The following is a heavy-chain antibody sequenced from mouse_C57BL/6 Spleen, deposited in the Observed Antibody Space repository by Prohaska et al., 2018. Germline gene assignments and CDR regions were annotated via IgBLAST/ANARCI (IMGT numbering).Heavy chain of an antibody. D-gene: IGHD2-10*02. CDR3: VRQYGNPYWYFDV. Sequence: EVQLVESGGGLVQPKGSLKLSCAASGFSFNTYAMNWVRQAPGKGLEWVARIRSKSNNYATYYADSVKDRFTISRDDSESMLYLQMNNLKTEDTAMYYCVRQYGNPYWYFDVWGTGTTVTVSS. CDR2: IRSKSNNYAT. J-gene: IGHJ1*03. CDR1: GFSFNTYA. V-gene: IGHV10-1*01.